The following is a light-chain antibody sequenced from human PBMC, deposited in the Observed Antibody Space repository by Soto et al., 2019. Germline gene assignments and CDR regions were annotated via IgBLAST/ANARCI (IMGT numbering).Light chain of an antibody. CDR2: DAS. Sequence: EIVFTQSPATLSFSPGERATLSCRASQSVGSYLAWYQQKPGQAPRLLIYDASSRATGIPARFTGSGSGTDFTLTISSLEPEDFAVYYCQQRSSWLTFGGGTKVDIK. J-gene: IGKJ4*01. CDR3: QQRSSWLT. V-gene: IGKV3-11*01. CDR1: QSVGSY.